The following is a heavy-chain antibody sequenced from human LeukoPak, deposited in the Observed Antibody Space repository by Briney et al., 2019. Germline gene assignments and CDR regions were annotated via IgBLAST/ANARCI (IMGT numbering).Heavy chain of an antibody. D-gene: IGHD3-10*01. CDR1: GFTFSAYC. J-gene: IGHJ4*02. V-gene: IGHV3-74*01. CDR2: ICPDGSVV. CDR3: VRDLREADH. Sequence: SGVSLRLSCVASGFTFSAYCMHWVRQGPEKGLEWVSRICPDGSVVNHADSVKGRFTTSRDNAKNTVFLQMNSLRVDDAAVYYCVRDLREADHWGLGTLVTVSS.